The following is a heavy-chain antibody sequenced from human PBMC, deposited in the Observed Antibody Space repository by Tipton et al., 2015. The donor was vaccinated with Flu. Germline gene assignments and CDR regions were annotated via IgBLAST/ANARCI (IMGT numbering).Heavy chain of an antibody. D-gene: IGHD2/OR15-2a*01. CDR2: IWYDGSNK. CDR3: AEDDRKAWLPTTFYYYGMDV. J-gene: IGHJ6*02. V-gene: IGHV3-33*06. CDR1: GFTFSSYG. Sequence: SLRLSCAASGFTFSSYGMHWVRQAPGKGLEWVAVIWYDGSNKYYADSVKGRFTISRDNSKNTLYLQMNSLRAEDTAVYYCAEDDRKAWLPTTFYYYGMDVWGQGTTVTVSS.